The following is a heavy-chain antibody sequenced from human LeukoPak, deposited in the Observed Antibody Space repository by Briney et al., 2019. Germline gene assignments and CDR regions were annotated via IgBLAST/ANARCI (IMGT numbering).Heavy chain of an antibody. D-gene: IGHD3/OR15-3a*01. CDR1: GYTFTSYD. V-gene: IGHV1-8*01. Sequence: ASVKVSCKASGYTFTSYDINWVRQATGQGLEWMGWMNPNSGNTGYAQKFQGRVTITRNPSISTAYMELSSLRSEDTAVYYCARSGYDFWSGYYTESLYYFDYWGQGTLVTVSS. CDR2: MNPNSGNT. J-gene: IGHJ4*02. CDR3: ARSGYDFWSGYYTESLYYFDY.